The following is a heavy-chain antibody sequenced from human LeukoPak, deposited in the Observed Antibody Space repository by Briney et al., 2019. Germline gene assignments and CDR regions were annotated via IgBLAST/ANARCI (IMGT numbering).Heavy chain of an antibody. CDR2: ISAYNGNT. CDR1: GYTFTSYD. CDR3: ATVDTALVTGY. D-gene: IGHD5-18*01. V-gene: IGHV1-18*01. J-gene: IGHJ4*02. Sequence: GASVKVSCKTSGYTFTSYDISWVRQAPGQGLEWMGWISAYNGNTNYTQKLQGRVTMTTDTSTSTAYMELRSLRSDDTAVYYCATVDTALVTGYWGQGTLVTVSS.